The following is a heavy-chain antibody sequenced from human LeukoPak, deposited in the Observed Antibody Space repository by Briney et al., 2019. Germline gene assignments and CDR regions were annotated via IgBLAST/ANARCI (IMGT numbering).Heavy chain of an antibody. CDR1: GGSISSSY. D-gene: IGHD2-21*01. Sequence: PSETLSLTCTVSGGSISSSYWSWIRQPAGKGLEWIGRIYTSGSTNYNYNPSLKSRVTMSVDTSKNQFSLKLRSVTAADTAVYYCARDPNSALWGQGTLVTVPS. V-gene: IGHV4-4*07. CDR3: ARDPNSAL. J-gene: IGHJ4*02. CDR2: IYTSGST.